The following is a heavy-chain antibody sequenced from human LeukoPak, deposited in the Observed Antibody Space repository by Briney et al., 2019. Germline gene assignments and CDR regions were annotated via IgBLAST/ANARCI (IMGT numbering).Heavy chain of an antibody. CDR3: ARDKDAIFGVGNNDY. D-gene: IGHD3-3*01. CDR2: ISSSSSYI. V-gene: IGHV3-21*01. CDR1: GFTFSSYS. J-gene: IGHJ4*02. Sequence: PGGSLRLSCAASGFTFSSYSMNWVRQAPGKGLEWVSSISSSSSYIYYADSVKGRFTISRDNAKNSLYLQMNSLRAEDTAVYYCARDKDAIFGVGNNDYWGQGTLVTVSS.